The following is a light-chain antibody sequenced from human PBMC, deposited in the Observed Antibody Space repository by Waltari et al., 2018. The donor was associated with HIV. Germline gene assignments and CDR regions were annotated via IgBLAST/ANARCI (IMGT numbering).Light chain of an antibody. CDR3: QVWDSSSDHPGV. Sequence: SYVLTQPPSVSVAPGKTARITCGGNNIGSKSVHWYQQKPGQAPVLVLYNESDRPSGIPERFSGSNSGNTATLTISRVEAGDEADYYCQVWDSSSDHPGVFGTGTKVTVL. J-gene: IGLJ1*01. CDR2: NES. CDR1: NIGSKS. V-gene: IGLV3-21*04.